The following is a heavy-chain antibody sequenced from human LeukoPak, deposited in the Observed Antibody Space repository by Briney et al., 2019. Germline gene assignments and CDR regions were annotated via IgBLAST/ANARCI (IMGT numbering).Heavy chain of an antibody. CDR1: GFTFSSYG. Sequence: PGGSLRLSCAASGFTFSSYGMHWVRQAPGKGLEWVTAIWYDGVNKYYADSVKGRFTISRDNSKNTLYLQMNSLTVEDTAVYYCARGYDYGDYWGQGTLVTVSS. CDR3: ARGYDYGDY. D-gene: IGHD2-2*01. J-gene: IGHJ4*02. V-gene: IGHV3-33*01. CDR2: IWYDGVNK.